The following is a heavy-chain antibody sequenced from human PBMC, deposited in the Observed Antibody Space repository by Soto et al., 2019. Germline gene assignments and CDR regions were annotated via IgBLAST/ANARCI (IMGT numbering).Heavy chain of an antibody. Sequence: GGSLRLSCAASGFTFSSYGMHWVRQDPGKGLEWVAVISYDGSNKYYADSVKGRFTISRDNSKNTLYLQMNSLRVEDTAVYYCARDGSGSTHQFDSWGQGTLVTVSS. V-gene: IGHV3-33*05. D-gene: IGHD1-26*01. CDR1: GFTFSSYG. CDR3: ARDGSGSTHQFDS. J-gene: IGHJ4*02. CDR2: ISYDGSNK.